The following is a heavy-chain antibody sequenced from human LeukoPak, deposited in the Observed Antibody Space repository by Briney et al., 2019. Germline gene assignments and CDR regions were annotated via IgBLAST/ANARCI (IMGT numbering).Heavy chain of an antibody. CDR3: ARDPAYTSGWTKNAFDI. D-gene: IGHD6-19*01. CDR2: TYYRSKWYN. J-gene: IGHJ3*02. V-gene: IGHV6-1*01. Sequence: SQTLSLTCAISGDSVSSNSAAWSWIRQSRSRGLECLVRTYYRSKWYNDYTVSVKSRITVNPDTSKNHFSLQLNSVTPEDTAVYYCARDPAYTSGWTKNAFDIWGQGTMVTVSS. CDR1: GDSVSSNSAA.